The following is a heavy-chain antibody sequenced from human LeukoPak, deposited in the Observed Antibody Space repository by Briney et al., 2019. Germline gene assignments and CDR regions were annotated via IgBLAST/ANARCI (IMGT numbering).Heavy chain of an antibody. V-gene: IGHV4-34*01. J-gene: IGHJ1*01. CDR2: INNGGST. CDR3: ARESNPPRVKYFHL. D-gene: IGHD3-22*01. CDR1: GGSFSGYY. Sequence: SGTLSLSCAVSGGSFSGYYSSWVRQPPGKGLEWVGEINNGGSTKYNPSLKRRGATSVDTSKNQFSLRLTSVTAADTAVYYCARESNPPRVKYFHLWGQGTLATVSS.